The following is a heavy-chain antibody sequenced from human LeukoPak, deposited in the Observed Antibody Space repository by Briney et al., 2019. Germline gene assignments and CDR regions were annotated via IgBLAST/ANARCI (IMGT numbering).Heavy chain of an antibody. J-gene: IGHJ6*04. D-gene: IGHD3-3*01. CDR1: GFAFSSYG. CDR2: ISYDGSNK. CDR3: AKAASGFGYYYGMDV. V-gene: IGHV3-30*18. Sequence: GRSLRLSCAASGFAFSSYGMHWVRQAPGKGLEWVAVISYDGSNKYYADSVKGRFTISRDNSKNTLYLQMNSLRAEDTAVYYCAKAASGFGYYYGMDVWGKGTTVTVSS.